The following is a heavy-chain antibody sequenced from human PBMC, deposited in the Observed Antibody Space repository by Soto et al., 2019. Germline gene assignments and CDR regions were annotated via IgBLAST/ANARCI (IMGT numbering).Heavy chain of an antibody. J-gene: IGHJ4*02. CDR2: ISYDGSNK. CDR1: GFTFSSYA. Sequence: GGSLRLSCAASGFTFSSYAMHWVRQAPGKGLEWVAVISYDGSNKNYADSVKGRFTNSRENSKNTLYLQMNSLRAADTAVYCCARDQVYYDSSGYYPFDYWGQGTLVTVSS. D-gene: IGHD3-22*01. V-gene: IGHV3-30-3*01. CDR3: ARDQVYYDSSGYYPFDY.